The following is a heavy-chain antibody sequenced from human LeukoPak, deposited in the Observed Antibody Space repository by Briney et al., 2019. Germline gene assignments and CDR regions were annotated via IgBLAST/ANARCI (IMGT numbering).Heavy chain of an antibody. Sequence: PSETLSLTCAVYGGSFSGYYWSWIRQHPGKGLEWIGYIYYSGSTYYNPSLKSRVTISVDTSKNQFSLKLSSVTAADTAVYYCARARDSSGYYLIKYWGQGTLVTVSS. CDR2: IYYSGST. CDR1: GGSFSGYY. J-gene: IGHJ4*02. D-gene: IGHD3-22*01. CDR3: ARARDSSGYYLIKY. V-gene: IGHV4-31*11.